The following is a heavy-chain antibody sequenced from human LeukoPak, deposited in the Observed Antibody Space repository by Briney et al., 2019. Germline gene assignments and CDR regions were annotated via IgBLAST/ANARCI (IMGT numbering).Heavy chain of an antibody. CDR1: GGSISSSNYY. J-gene: IGHJ4*02. V-gene: IGHV4-39*01. Sequence: PSETLSLTCTVSGGSISSSNYYWGWIRQPPGKGLEWIGSIYYSGTTYYSSSLKSRVIISADTSKNQFSLKLSSVTATDTAVYYCARHEAQDFDYWGQGTLVTVSS. CDR3: ARHEAQDFDY. CDR2: IYYSGTT.